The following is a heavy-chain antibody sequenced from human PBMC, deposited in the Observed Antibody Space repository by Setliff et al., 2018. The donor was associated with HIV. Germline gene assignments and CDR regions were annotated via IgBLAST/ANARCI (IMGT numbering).Heavy chain of an antibody. D-gene: IGHD2-15*01. CDR2: IYSSGST. CDR1: GGSISSGGYY. CDR3: ARRDLRYCGGGTCYPFDV. Sequence: ASETLSLTCTVSGGSISSGGYYWSWIRQPAGKGLEWIGRIYSSGSTYYKPSLKTRVVISVDTSKNQFSLRLNSVTAADTAVYYCARRDLRYCGGGTCYPFDVWGQGTMVTVSS. J-gene: IGHJ3*01. V-gene: IGHV4-61*02.